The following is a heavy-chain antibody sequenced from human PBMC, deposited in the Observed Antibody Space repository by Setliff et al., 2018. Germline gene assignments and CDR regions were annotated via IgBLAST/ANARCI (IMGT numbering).Heavy chain of an antibody. CDR2: FDPEDGET. Sequence: ASVKVSCKVSGYTLTELSRHWVRQAPGKGLEWMGGFDPEDGETIYAQKFQGRVTMTEDTSTDTAYMELSSLRSEDTAVYYCARARDDGVYYDSSGYYSYYYYGMDVWGQGTTVTVSS. CDR3: ARARDDGVYYDSSGYYSYYYYGMDV. CDR1: GYTLTELS. D-gene: IGHD3-22*01. V-gene: IGHV1-24*01. J-gene: IGHJ6*02.